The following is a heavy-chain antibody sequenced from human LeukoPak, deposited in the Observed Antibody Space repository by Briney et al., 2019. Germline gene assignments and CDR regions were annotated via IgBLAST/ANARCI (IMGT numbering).Heavy chain of an antibody. D-gene: IGHD5-18*01. V-gene: IGHV4-59*12. CDR1: GGSISSYY. CDR3: ARRFGYSYGFHYYYYMDV. Sequence: SETLSLTCTVSGGSISSYYWSWIRQPPGKGLEWIGYIYYSGSTNYNPSLKSRVTISVDTSKNQFSLKLSSVTAADTAVYYCARRFGYSYGFHYYYYMDVWGKGTTVTVSS. J-gene: IGHJ6*03. CDR2: IYYSGST.